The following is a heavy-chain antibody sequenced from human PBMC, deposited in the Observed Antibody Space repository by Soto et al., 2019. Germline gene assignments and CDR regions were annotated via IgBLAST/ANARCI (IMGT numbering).Heavy chain of an antibody. CDR3: ARQLSFNFDI. Sequence: EVQLVESGGGLIQPGGSLRLSCAASGFIVSSNYMSWVRQAPGKGLEWVSVIYSGGRTYYADSVKGRFTISRDNSKNTLYLQINSLRAEDTAVYYCARQLSFNFDIWGQGTMVTVSS. CDR2: IYSGGRT. D-gene: IGHD2-2*01. J-gene: IGHJ3*02. CDR1: GFIVSSNY. V-gene: IGHV3-53*01.